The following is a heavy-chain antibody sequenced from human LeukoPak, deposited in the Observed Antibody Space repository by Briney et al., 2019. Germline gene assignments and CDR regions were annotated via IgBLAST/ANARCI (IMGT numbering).Heavy chain of an antibody. Sequence: PSETLSLTCTVSGYSISSGYYWGWIRQPPGKGLEWIGSIYYSGSTYYSPSLKSRVTISVDTSKNQFSLKLSSVTAADTAVYYCARLGSKQLVLDYWGQGTLVTVSS. CDR2: IYYSGST. D-gene: IGHD6-6*01. J-gene: IGHJ4*02. CDR3: ARLGSKQLVLDY. CDR1: GYSISSGYY. V-gene: IGHV4-38-2*02.